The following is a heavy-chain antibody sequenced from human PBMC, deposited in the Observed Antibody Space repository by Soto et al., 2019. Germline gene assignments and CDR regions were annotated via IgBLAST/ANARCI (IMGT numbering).Heavy chain of an antibody. CDR1: GGTFSSYA. Sequence: GASVKVSCKASGGTFSSYAISWVRQAPGQGLEWMGGIIPIFGTANYAQKFQGRVTITADESTSTAYMELSSLRSEDTAVYYCARGSSGYHPVYYYYGMVVWGQGTTVTVSS. CDR3: ARGSSGYHPVYYYYGMVV. D-gene: IGHD3-22*01. V-gene: IGHV1-69*13. CDR2: IIPIFGTA. J-gene: IGHJ6*02.